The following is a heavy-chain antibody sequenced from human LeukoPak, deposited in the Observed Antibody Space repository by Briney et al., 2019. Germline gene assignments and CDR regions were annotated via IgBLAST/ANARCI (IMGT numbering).Heavy chain of an antibody. Sequence: KSGGSLRLSCAASGFTFSSYSMNWVGQAPGKGLEWVSSISSSSSYIYYADSVKGRFTISRDNAKNSLYLQMNSLRAEDTAVYYCARDSSLVDTAMALPVDYWGQGTLVTVSS. CDR3: ARDSSLVDTAMALPVDY. CDR2: ISSSSSYI. V-gene: IGHV3-21*01. J-gene: IGHJ4*02. D-gene: IGHD5-18*01. CDR1: GFTFSSYS.